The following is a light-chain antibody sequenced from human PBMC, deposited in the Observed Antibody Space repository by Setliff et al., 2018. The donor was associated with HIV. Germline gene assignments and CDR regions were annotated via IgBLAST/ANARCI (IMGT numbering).Light chain of an antibody. CDR3: SSFTISTTWV. CDR1: SSDIAAYNL. Sequence: ALAQPASVSGSPGQSITISCSGTSSDIAAYNLVSWYQQHPGKAPKLMISDVSSRPSGVPNRFSGSKSGSTASLTISGLQPEDEADYYCSSFTISTTWVFGGGTKVTVL. V-gene: IGLV2-14*03. CDR2: DVS. J-gene: IGLJ3*02.